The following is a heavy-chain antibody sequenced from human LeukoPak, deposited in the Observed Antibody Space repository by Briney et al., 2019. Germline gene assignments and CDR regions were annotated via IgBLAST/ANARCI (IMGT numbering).Heavy chain of an antibody. CDR3: ARAGPAYFDY. CDR2: IGGGNT. Sequence: GGSLRLSCAASGFPFSNFGMIWVRQAPGKGLEWVSAIGGGNTYYADSVKGRFTISRDIPKNTPYLQMNSLRAEDTAVYYCARAGPAYFDYWGQGTLVTVSS. CDR1: GFPFSNFG. J-gene: IGHJ4*02. V-gene: IGHV3-23*01. D-gene: IGHD3-10*01.